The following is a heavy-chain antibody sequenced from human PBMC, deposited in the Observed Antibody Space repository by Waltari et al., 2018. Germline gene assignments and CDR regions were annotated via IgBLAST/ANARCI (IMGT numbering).Heavy chain of an antibody. CDR2: IIPILGIA. Sequence: QVQLVQSGAEVKKPGSSVKVSCKASGGTFSSYTISWVRQAPGQGLEWMGRIIPILGIANYAQKFQGRVTITADKSTSTAYMELSSLRSEDTAVYYCATVIPLRPIFPGWFDPWGQGTLVTVSS. CDR3: ATVIPLRPIFPGWFDP. V-gene: IGHV1-69*02. CDR1: GGTFSSYT. J-gene: IGHJ5*02. D-gene: IGHD3-16*02.